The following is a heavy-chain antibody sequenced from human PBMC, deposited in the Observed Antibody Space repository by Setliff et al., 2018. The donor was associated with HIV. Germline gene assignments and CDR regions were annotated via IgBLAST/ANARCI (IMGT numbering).Heavy chain of an antibody. CDR1: GFSFNNYY. Sequence: GESLKISCIASGFSFNNYYMTWVRQAPGKGLEWVGNIKSDGTEKNYADSVRGRFTISRDNSKSTVDLQMTSLTAEDTAVYYCARCPRYCSGSGCDPQYSHMDVWGQGTTVTVSS. V-gene: IGHV3-7*01. CDR2: IKSDGTEK. CDR3: ARCPRYCSGSGCDPQYSHMDV. J-gene: IGHJ6*03. D-gene: IGHD2-15*01.